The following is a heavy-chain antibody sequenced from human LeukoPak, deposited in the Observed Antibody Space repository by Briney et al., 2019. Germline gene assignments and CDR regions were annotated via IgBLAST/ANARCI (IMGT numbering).Heavy chain of an antibody. CDR1: GGSFSGYY. CDR3: ARGRGGILPGTRRGYFDY. CDR2: INHSGST. D-gene: IGHD3-9*01. V-gene: IGHV4-34*01. Sequence: SETLSLTCAVYGGSFSGYYWSWIRQPPGKGLEWIGEINHSGSTNYNPSLKSRVTISVDTSKNQFSLKLSSVTPADTAVYYCARGRGGILPGTRRGYFDYWAREPWSPSP. J-gene: IGHJ4*02.